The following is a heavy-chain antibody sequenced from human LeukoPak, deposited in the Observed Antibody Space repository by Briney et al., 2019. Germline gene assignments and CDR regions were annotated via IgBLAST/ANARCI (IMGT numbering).Heavy chain of an antibody. V-gene: IGHV3-21*01. J-gene: IGHJ4*02. CDR3: ARDYRKIAARREFDY. CDR1: GFTFSSYS. D-gene: IGHD6-6*01. CDR2: ISSSSSYI. Sequence: TGGSLRLFCAASGFTFSSYSMNWVRQAPGKGLEWVSSISSSSSYIYYADSVKGRFTISRDNAKNSLYLQMNSLRAEDTAVYYCARDYRKIAARREFDYWGQGTLVTVSS.